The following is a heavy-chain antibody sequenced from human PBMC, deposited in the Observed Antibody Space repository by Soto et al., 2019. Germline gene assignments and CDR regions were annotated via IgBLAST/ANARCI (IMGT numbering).Heavy chain of an antibody. CDR1: GFTFSSYG. CDR3: AKAPLPITTVTTGGGFDY. Sequence: GGSLRLSCAASGFTFSSYGMHWVRQAPGKGLEWVAVISYDGSNKYYADSVKGRFTISRDNSKNTLYLQMNSLRAEDTAVYYCAKAPLPITTVTTGGGFDYWGQGTLVTVSS. CDR2: ISYDGSNK. V-gene: IGHV3-30*18. J-gene: IGHJ4*02. D-gene: IGHD4-17*01.